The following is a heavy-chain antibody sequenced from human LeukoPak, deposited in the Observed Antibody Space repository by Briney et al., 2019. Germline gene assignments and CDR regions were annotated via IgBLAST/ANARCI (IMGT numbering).Heavy chain of an antibody. CDR2: ISGSGGST. CDR1: GFTFSGYG. D-gene: IGHD1-26*01. J-gene: IGHJ4*02. Sequence: GGSLRLSCAASGFTFSGYGMSWVRQAPGKGLKWVSAISGSGGSTYYADSVKGRFTISRDNSKNTLYLQMGSLRAEDMAVYYCARDGAGSYYFDYWGQGTLVTVSS. CDR3: ARDGAGSYYFDY. V-gene: IGHV3-23*01.